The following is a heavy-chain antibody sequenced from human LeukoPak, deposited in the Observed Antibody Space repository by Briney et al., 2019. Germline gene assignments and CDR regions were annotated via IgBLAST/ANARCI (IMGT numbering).Heavy chain of an antibody. CDR3: AKDNVAARPEYYYYMDV. D-gene: IGHD6-6*01. CDR1: GFIFSTYG. V-gene: IGHV3-30*02. J-gene: IGHJ6*03. Sequence: GRSLRLSCEASGFIFSTYGMHWVRQAPGKGLEWVAFIRYDGSNKYYADSVKGRFTISRDNSKNTLYLQMNSLRAEDTAVYYCAKDNVAARPEYYYYMDVWGKGTTVTVSS. CDR2: IRYDGSNK.